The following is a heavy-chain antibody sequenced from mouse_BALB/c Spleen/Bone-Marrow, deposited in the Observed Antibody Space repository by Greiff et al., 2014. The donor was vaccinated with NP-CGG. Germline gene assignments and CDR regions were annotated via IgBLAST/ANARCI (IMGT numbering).Heavy chain of an antibody. V-gene: IGHV1-15*01. CDR2: IDPETGGT. D-gene: IGHD4-1*01. J-gene: IGHJ3*01. CDR3: TRSETGPFAY. CDR1: GYTFTGYE. Sequence: VQLQQSGAELVRPGASVTLSCKASGYTFTGYEMHWVKQTPVHGLEWIGAIDPETGGTAYNQKFKGKATLTADKSSSTAYMELRSLTSEDSAVYYCTRSETGPFAYWGQGTLVTVSA.